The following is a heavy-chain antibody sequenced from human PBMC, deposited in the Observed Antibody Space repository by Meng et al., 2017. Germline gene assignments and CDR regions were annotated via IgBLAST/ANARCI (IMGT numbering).Heavy chain of an antibody. CDR1: GGTFSSYA. Sequence: QVQPAQVGAGVKKPGSSVKVSCKASGGTFSSYAISWVRQAPGQGLEWMGGIIPIFGTANYAQKFQGRVTITADESTSTAYMELSSLRSEDTAVYYCARDQGSKATKFDYWGQGTLVTVSS. V-gene: IGHV1-69*01. CDR2: IIPIFGTA. J-gene: IGHJ4*02. D-gene: IGHD5-24*01. CDR3: ARDQGSKATKFDY.